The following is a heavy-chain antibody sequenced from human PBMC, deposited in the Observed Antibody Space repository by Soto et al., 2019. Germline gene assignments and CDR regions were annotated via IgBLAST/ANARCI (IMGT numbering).Heavy chain of an antibody. D-gene: IGHD3-3*01. CDR2: ISWSSGSI. CDR3: TKDQYYDFWSGPALDV. J-gene: IGHJ6*04. CDR1: GFTFDDYA. Sequence: PGGSLRLSCAASGFTFDDYATHWVRQAPGKGLEWVSGISWSSGSIGYADSVKGRFTISRDNAKNSLYLQMNSLRAEDTALYYCTKDQYYDFWSGPALDVWGKGTTVTVSS. V-gene: IGHV3-9*01.